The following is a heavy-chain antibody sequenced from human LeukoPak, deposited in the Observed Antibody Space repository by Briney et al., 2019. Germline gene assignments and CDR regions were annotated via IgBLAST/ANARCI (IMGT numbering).Heavy chain of an antibody. Sequence: GVSLRLSCAASGFTCSSYWMSWVRQAPGKGLECVSNIKQDGSEKYYVDSVKGRFTISRDNAKNSLYLQMNSLRAEDTAVYYFSRSYYFDYWGQGTLVTVSS. CDR2: IKQDGSEK. CDR1: GFTCSSYW. V-gene: IGHV3-7*04. J-gene: IGHJ4*02. CDR3: SRSYYFDY.